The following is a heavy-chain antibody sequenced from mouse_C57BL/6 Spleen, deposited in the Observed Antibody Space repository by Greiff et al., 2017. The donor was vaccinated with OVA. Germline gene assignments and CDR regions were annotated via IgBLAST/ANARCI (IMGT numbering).Heavy chain of an antibody. V-gene: IGHV1-64*01. D-gene: IGHD2-1*01. CDR3: ANIYYGLAY. Sequence: QVHVKQPGAELVKPGASVKLSSKASGYTFTSYWMHWVKQRPGQGLEWIGMIHPNSGSTNYNEKFKSKATLTVDKSSSTAYMQLSSLTSEDSAVYYCANIYYGLAYWGQGTLVTVSA. CDR2: IHPNSGST. CDR1: GYTFTSYW. J-gene: IGHJ3*01.